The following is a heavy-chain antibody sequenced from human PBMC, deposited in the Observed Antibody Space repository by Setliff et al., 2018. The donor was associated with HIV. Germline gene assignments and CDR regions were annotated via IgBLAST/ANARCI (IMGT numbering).Heavy chain of an antibody. CDR2: INPKSGDT. D-gene: IGHD6-19*01. V-gene: IGHV1-2*02. CDR1: GYTFRTYG. J-gene: IGHJ4*02. CDR3: TRGTAVADTNTQPFKY. Sequence: ASVKVSCKGSGYTFRTYGISWVRQAPGQGLEWMGWINPKSGDTKYGQSFQGRVTMTRDTSISTAYMNLSGLRSNDTAVYYCTRGTAVADTNTQPFKYWGQGALVTVSS.